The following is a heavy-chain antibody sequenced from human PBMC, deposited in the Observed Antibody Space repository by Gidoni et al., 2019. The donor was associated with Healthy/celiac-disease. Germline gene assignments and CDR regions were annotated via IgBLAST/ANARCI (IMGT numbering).Heavy chain of an antibody. Sequence: VQLVESGGGLVQPGRSLKLSCAASGFTLDDYAMHWVRQAPGKGLGRVSGISWNSGSIGYADSVKGRFTISRDNDKNSLYLQMNSLRAEDTALYYCAKSLTYYYDSSVHYWGQGTLVTVSS. CDR3: AKSLTYYYDSSVHY. CDR2: ISWNSGSI. J-gene: IGHJ4*02. V-gene: IGHV3-9*01. D-gene: IGHD3-22*01. CDR1: GFTLDDYA.